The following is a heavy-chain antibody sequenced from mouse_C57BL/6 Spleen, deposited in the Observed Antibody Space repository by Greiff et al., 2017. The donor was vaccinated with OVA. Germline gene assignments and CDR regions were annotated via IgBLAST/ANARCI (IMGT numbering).Heavy chain of an antibody. Sequence: VQLQQSGPELVKPGASVKISCKASGYAFSSSWMNWVKQRPGKGLEWIGRIYPGDGDTNYNGKFKGKATLTADKSSSTAYMQLSSLTSEDSAVYVCARDSSGYGAMDYWGQGTSVTVSS. CDR2: IYPGDGDT. CDR1: GYAFSSSW. D-gene: IGHD3-2*02. CDR3: ARDSSGYGAMDY. V-gene: IGHV1-82*01. J-gene: IGHJ4*01.